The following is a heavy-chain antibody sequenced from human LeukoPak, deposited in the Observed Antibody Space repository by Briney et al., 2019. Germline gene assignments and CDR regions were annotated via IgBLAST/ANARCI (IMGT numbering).Heavy chain of an antibody. D-gene: IGHD3-10*01. CDR2: LSDSGEIT. Sequence: GSLRLSCVASGFNFSIYAMSWVRQAPGKGLQWVSLLSDSGEITYYTDSVKGRFTISRDNSNNTLHLHMTSLRAEDTAVYYCAKGRFYYDSGSPLSLWGQGTMVTVSS. CDR1: GFNFSIYA. J-gene: IGHJ3*01. CDR3: AKGRFYYDSGSPLSL. V-gene: IGHV3-23*01.